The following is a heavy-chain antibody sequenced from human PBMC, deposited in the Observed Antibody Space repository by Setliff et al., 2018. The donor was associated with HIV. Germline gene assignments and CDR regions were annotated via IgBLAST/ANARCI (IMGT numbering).Heavy chain of an antibody. CDR2: INYDESSE. Sequence: PGGSLRLSCAASGFTFSAHGMHWVRQAPGKGLEWVAFINYDESSEYYVDSVKGRVTISRDNSKNTVDLQMNSLRAEDTAVYYCAKDGDYSNWDYDAFDIRGQGTMVTVSS. D-gene: IGHD1-7*01. J-gene: IGHJ3*02. CDR3: AKDGDYSNWDYDAFDI. CDR1: GFTFSAHG. V-gene: IGHV3-30*02.